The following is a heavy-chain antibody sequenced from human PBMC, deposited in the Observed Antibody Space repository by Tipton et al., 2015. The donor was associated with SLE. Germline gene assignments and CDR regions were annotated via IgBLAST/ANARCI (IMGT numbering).Heavy chain of an antibody. CDR1: GGSINSDDYY. J-gene: IGHJ5*02. Sequence: LRLSCTVSGGSINSDDYYWNWIRQPPGKGLEWIGYIYYSGSTYYNPSLKSRVTISVDTSKNQFSLKLNSVTAADTAVYYCARDYYDSSGLNWFDPWGQGTLVTVSS. CDR3: ARDYYDSSGLNWFDP. CDR2: IYYSGST. D-gene: IGHD3-22*01. V-gene: IGHV4-30-4*01.